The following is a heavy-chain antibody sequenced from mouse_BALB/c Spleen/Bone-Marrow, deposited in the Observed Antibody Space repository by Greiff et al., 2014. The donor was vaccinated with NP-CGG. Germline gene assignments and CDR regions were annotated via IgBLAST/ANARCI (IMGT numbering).Heavy chain of an antibody. V-gene: IGHV5-12-2*01. CDR1: GFTFIAYT. CDR2: INNGGGST. Sequence: EVKLMESGGGLVEPGGSLKLSCAASGFTFIAYTMSWVRQTPEKRLEWVAYINNGGGSTYYPDTVKGRFTISRDNAKNTLYRQMSSLKSEDTAMYYCARHGEERPVLAMDYWGQGTSVTVSS. J-gene: IGHJ4*01. D-gene: IGHD2-14*01. CDR3: ARHGEERPVLAMDY.